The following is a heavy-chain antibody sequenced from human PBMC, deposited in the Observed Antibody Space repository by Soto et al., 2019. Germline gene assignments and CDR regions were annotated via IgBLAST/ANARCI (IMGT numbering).Heavy chain of an antibody. J-gene: IGHJ5*02. V-gene: IGHV4-34*01. CDR3: ATLAAAGTTGQLIDP. Sequence: SLTCAVYGGSFSGYYWSWIRQPPGKGLEWIGEINHSGSTNYNPSLKSRVTISVDTSKNQFSLKLSSVTAADTAVYYCATLAAAGTTGQLIDPRGQGTLVTVSS. D-gene: IGHD6-13*01. CDR2: INHSGST. CDR1: GGSFSGYY.